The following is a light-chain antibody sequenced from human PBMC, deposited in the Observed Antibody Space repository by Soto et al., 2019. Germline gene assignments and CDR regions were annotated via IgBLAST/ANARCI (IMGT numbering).Light chain of an antibody. V-gene: IGLV2-14*01. J-gene: IGLJ1*01. CDR2: HVS. CDR1: GNDVGGYNY. CDR3: ISYPISSTYV. Sequence: QSALTQPASVSGSPGQSINISCTGTGNDVGGYNYVSWFQQHPGKATKVMIYHVSNRPSGVSSRFSGSKSGNTASLIISGLQAEDEADYYCISYPISSTYVFGTGTKVTVL.